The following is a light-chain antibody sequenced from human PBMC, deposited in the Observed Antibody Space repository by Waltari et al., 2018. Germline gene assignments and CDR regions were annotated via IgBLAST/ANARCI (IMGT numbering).Light chain of an antibody. CDR2: DVS. V-gene: IGLV2-14*01. Sequence: QSALTQPASVSGSPGQSITISCTGTSSDVGGYNYVSWYQQHPGKAPKLLIFDVSYRPSGVPDRFSGSKSGNTASLTISGLQAEDESDYYCCSFTSRSTWVFGGGTKLTVL. CDR3: CSFTSRSTWV. J-gene: IGLJ3*02. CDR1: SSDVGGYNY.